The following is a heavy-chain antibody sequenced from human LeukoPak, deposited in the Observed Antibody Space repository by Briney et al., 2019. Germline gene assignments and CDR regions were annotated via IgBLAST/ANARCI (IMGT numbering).Heavy chain of an antibody. V-gene: IGHV4-38-2*01. CDR1: GYSISSGYY. D-gene: IGHD3-10*02. Sequence: SETLSLTCAVSGYSISSGYYWGWIRQPPGKGLEWIGSIYHSGSTYYNPSLKSRVTISVDTSKNHFSLKLSSVTAADTAVYYCARQLGVRAATSYDYWGRGTLVTVSS. CDR2: IYHSGST. J-gene: IGHJ4*02. CDR3: ARQLGVRAATSYDY.